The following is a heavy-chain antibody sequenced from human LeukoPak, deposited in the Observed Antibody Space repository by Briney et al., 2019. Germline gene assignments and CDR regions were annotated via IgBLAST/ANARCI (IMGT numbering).Heavy chain of an antibody. Sequence: ASVKVSCKASGYTFTSYGISWVRQAPGQGLEWMGWISAYNGNTNYAQKLQGRVTMTTDTSTSTAYMELRSLRSGDTAVYYCARDALMKEEYQLLSDYYYGMDVWGQGTTVTVSS. CDR3: ARDALMKEEYQLLSDYYYGMDV. D-gene: IGHD2-2*01. CDR1: GYTFTSYG. CDR2: ISAYNGNT. V-gene: IGHV1-18*01. J-gene: IGHJ6*02.